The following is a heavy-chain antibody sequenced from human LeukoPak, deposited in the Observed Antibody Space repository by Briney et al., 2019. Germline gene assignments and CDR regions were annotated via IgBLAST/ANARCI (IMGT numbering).Heavy chain of an antibody. CDR2: INPNSGGT. Sequence: ASVKVSCKASGYTFTGYYMHWVRQAPGQGLEWMGWINPNSGGTNYAQKFQGRVTMTRDTSISTAYMELSRLRSDDTAVYYCARDIVVVPAVKKGDYWGQGTLVTVSS. CDR1: GYTFTGYY. CDR3: ARDIVVVPAVKKGDY. J-gene: IGHJ4*02. V-gene: IGHV1-2*02. D-gene: IGHD2-2*01.